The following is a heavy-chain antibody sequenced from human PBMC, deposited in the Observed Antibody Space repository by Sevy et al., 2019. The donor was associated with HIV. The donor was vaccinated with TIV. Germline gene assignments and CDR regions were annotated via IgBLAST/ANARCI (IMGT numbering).Heavy chain of an antibody. CDR1: GYTFTTCR. D-gene: IGHD2-15*01. CDR3: ARAYCSGGRCYSLAY. J-gene: IGHJ4*02. V-gene: IGHV1-18*01. Sequence: ASVKVSCKVSGYTFTTCRIFWVREAPGQGLESMGWISPHNGDTDYAQKFQGRVTLITDKSTSTAYMELRGLRSDDTAVYFCARAYCSGGRCYSLAYWGQGTLVTVSS. CDR2: ISPHNGDT.